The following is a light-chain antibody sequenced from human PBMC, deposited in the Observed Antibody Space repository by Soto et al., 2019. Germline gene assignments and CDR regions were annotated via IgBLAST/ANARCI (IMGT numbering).Light chain of an antibody. Sequence: IQLTQSPSSLSASVGDRVTITCRASQGISSYLAWYQQKPGKAPKLLIYAASTLQSGVPSRFSARGSGTDFTLTISGLQFVDFATYYCQQSHTFPRTFGQGTKVDIK. CDR2: AAS. J-gene: IGKJ2*02. CDR1: QGISSY. V-gene: IGKV1-39*01. CDR3: QQSHTFPRT.